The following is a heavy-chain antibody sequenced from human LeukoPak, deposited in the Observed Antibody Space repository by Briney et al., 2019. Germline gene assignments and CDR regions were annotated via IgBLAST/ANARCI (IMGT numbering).Heavy chain of an antibody. D-gene: IGHD1-26*01. J-gene: IGHJ4*02. CDR3: ARGATYAYYQDY. CDR2: IYSGGST. V-gene: IGHV3-53*01. CDR1: GFTVSSNY. Sequence: GGSLRLSCAASGFTVSSNYTSWVRQAPGKGLEWVSVIYSGGSTYYADSVKGRFTISRDNSKNTLYLQMNSLRAEDTAVYYCARGATYAYYQDYWGQGTLVTVSS.